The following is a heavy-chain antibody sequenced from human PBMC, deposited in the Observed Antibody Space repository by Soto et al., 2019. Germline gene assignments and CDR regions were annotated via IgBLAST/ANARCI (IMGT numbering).Heavy chain of an antibody. V-gene: IGHV2-5*01. CDR3: AHSKEALKGPPLPFDY. Sequence: QITLKESGPTLVKPTQTLTLTCTFSGFSLSTSGVGVGWIRQPPGKALEWLALIYWNDDKRYSPSLKSRLTITRDPSKNQVVLTMTNMDPVDTATYYCAHSKEALKGPPLPFDYWGQGTLVTVSS. CDR1: GFSLSTSGVG. CDR2: IYWNDDK. J-gene: IGHJ4*02.